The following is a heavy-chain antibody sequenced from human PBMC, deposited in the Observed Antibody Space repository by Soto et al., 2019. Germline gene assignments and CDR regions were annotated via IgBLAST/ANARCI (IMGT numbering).Heavy chain of an antibody. CDR1: GGSISSNGHY. CDR2: IYYTGNT. Sequence: QVQLQESGPELVKPSQTLSLTCTVSGGSISSNGHYWTWIRQPPGKCLEWIAYIYYTGNTYYNPSLKSRLSSSVDTSKNQISLTLRSVTAADTAVYYSAREQWGYDSWGQGTLVTVSS. D-gene: IGHD2-15*01. CDR3: AREQWGYDS. J-gene: IGHJ4*02. V-gene: IGHV4-31*03.